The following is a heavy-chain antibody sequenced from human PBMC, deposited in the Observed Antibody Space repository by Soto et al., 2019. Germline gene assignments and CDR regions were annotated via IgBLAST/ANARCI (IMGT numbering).Heavy chain of an antibody. CDR2: INHSGST. J-gene: IGHJ6*02. V-gene: IGHV4-34*01. Sequence: PSETLSLTCAVYGGSFSGYYWSWIRQPPGKGLEWIGEINHSGSTNYNPSLKSRVTISVDTSKNQFSLKLSSVTAADTAVYYCARGCTKTYGGYASSRDYYYYGMDVWGQGTTVTVSS. CDR1: GGSFSGYY. CDR3: ARGCTKTYGGYASSRDYYYYGMDV. D-gene: IGHD5-12*01.